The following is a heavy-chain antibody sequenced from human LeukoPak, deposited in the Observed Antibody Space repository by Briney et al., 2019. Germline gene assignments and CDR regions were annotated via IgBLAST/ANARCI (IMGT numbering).Heavy chain of an antibody. CDR3: ASNYYDSSGYHYLFDY. Sequence: GASVKVSCKASGYTFTGYYMHWVRQAPGQGLEWMGWINPNSGGTNYAQKFQGRVTMTRDTSISTAYMELSRLRSDDTAVYYCASNYYDSSGYHYLFDYWGQGTLVTVSS. D-gene: IGHD3-22*01. CDR2: INPNSGGT. V-gene: IGHV1-2*02. J-gene: IGHJ4*02. CDR1: GYTFTGYY.